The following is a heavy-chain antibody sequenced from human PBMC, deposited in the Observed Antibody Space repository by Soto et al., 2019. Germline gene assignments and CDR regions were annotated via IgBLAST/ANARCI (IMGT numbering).Heavy chain of an antibody. CDR2: INPHGGGA. J-gene: IGHJ3*01. V-gene: IGHV1-2*02. CDR1: GYAFGAYY. Sequence: QVQLVQSGAEVKKPGASVKVSCKASGYAFGAYYIYWVRQAPGQGLEWMGYINPHGGGARYVQEFRDRLTITTDTPKDTAYMELRSLTSEDTAIYYCAKDRVRTPNGADSFDVWGQATSVTVS. CDR3: AKDRVRTPNGADSFDV. D-gene: IGHD2-8*01.